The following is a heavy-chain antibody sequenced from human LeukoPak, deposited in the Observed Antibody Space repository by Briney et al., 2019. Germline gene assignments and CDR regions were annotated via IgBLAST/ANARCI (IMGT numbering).Heavy chain of an antibody. Sequence: GGSLRLSCAASGFTFSSYRMSWVRQAPGKGLEWVANIKQDGSGKYYVDSVKGRFTISRDNAKNSLYLQMNSLRAEDTAVYYCARDGPRYGGDTAMVHFDYWGQGTLVAVSS. CDR1: GFTFSSYR. D-gene: IGHD5-18*01. CDR3: ARDGPRYGGDTAMVHFDY. CDR2: IKQDGSGK. V-gene: IGHV3-7*01. J-gene: IGHJ4*02.